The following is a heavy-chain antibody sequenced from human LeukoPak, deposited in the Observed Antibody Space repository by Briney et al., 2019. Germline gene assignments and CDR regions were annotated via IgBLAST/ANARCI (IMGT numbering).Heavy chain of an antibody. CDR1: GFTVSSNY. Sequence: GGSLRLSCVASGFTVSSNYMSWVRQAPGKGLEWVSLIYSDGSTFYGDSVKGRFTISRDNSKNTVYLQMNSLRGEDTAVYYCARDSSSFPNYFDYWGQGTLVTVSS. J-gene: IGHJ4*02. D-gene: IGHD2/OR15-2a*01. V-gene: IGHV3-53*01. CDR3: ARDSSSFPNYFDY. CDR2: IYSDGST.